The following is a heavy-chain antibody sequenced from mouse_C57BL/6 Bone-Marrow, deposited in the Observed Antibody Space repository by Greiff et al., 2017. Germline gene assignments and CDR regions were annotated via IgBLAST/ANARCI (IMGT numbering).Heavy chain of an antibody. CDR3: ARTPYFDY. V-gene: IGHV1-55*01. Sequence: VQLKQPGAELVKPGASVKMSCKASCYTFTSYWITWVKQRPGQGLEWIGDIYPGSGSTNYNEKFKSKATLTVDTSSSTACMQLSSLTSEDSAVYYCARTPYFDYWGQGTTLTVSS. CDR1: CYTFTSYW. CDR2: IYPGSGST. J-gene: IGHJ2*01.